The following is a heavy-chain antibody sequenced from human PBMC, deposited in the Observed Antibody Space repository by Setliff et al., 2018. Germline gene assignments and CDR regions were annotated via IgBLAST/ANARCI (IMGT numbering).Heavy chain of an antibody. Sequence: ASVKVSCKATGYTLSRHYMHWARQAPGQGLEWMGIINPGGGSASIVQKFQGRVTMTSDTSTSTVYMDLTGLTSEDTAVYYCARIGPSNWGIRGYNWLDPWGQGTLVTVSS. CDR1: GYTLSRHY. J-gene: IGHJ5*02. D-gene: IGHD3-10*01. CDR2: INPGGGSA. V-gene: IGHV1-46*01. CDR3: ARIGPSNWGIRGYNWLDP.